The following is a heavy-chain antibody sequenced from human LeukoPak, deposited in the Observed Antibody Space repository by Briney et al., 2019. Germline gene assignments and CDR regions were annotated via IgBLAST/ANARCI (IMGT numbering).Heavy chain of an antibody. V-gene: IGHV3-23*01. J-gene: IGHJ4*02. CDR2: ISGSGGTT. D-gene: IGHD6-13*01. Sequence: GGTLRLSCAASGFTFNRYGMSWVRQAPGKGLEWVSAISGSGGTTYYADSVKGRFTISRDNSKNTLYLQMNSLRAEDTAVYYCARVTLSSSYSSSWSGNYWGQGTLVTVSS. CDR3: ARVTLSSSYSSSWSGNY. CDR1: GFTFNRYG.